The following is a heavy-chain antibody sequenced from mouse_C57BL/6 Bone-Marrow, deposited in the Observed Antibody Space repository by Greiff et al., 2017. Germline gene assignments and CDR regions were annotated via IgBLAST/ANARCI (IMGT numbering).Heavy chain of an antibody. CDR2: IDPEDGET. CDR1: GFNIKDYY. V-gene: IGHV14-2*01. D-gene: IGHD1-1*01. Sequence: VQLQQSGAELVKPGASVKLSCPASGFNIKDYYMHWVKQRTEQGLEWIGRIDPEDGETKYAPKFQDKATIPADTSSNTAYLQRRSLTSEDTAVYYCARDVLLFDYWGQGTTLTVSS. J-gene: IGHJ2*01. CDR3: ARDVLLFDY.